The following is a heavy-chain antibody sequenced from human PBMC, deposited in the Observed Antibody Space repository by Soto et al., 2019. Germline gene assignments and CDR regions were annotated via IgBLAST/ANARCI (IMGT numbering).Heavy chain of an antibody. J-gene: IGHJ4*02. Sequence: EVQLVESGGGLVQPGRSLRLSCAASGFTFSRFELHWVRKAPGKGLEWISYISSSGATAYYASSVEGRFTISRDNANNSVYLQMDSLRAEDTALYYCTRAAWFPYLSFYWGQGALVTVSS. CDR1: GFTFSRFE. D-gene: IGHD3-10*01. CDR2: ISSSGATA. V-gene: IGHV3-48*03. CDR3: TRAAWFPYLSFY.